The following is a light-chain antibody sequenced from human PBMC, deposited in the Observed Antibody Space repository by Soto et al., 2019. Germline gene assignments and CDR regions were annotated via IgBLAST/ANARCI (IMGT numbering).Light chain of an antibody. CDR2: KAS. CDR1: QSLSYW. J-gene: IGKJ2*01. CDR3: QQYDRFPYT. V-gene: IGKV1-5*03. Sequence: DIQMTQSPSTLSASVEDTVTITCRASQSLSYWLAWYQQKPGQAPKLLIHKASTLESGVPSRFIGSGSGTEFTRTISSLQPYDFATFYCQQYDRFPYTFGQGTKLEIK.